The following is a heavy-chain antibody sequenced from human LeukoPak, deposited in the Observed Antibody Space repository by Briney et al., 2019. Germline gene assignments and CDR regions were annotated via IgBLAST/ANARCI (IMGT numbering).Heavy chain of an antibody. CDR2: INTDGRST. CDR1: GFTFRTYW. D-gene: IGHD3-22*01. CDR3: AKGSYYDSSGSFYFDY. Sequence: GGSLRLSCAASGFTFRTYWMHWVRQAPGKGLVWVSRINTDGRSTSYADSVKGRFTVSRGNSKDTLYLQMNSLRADDTAVYYCAKGSYYDSSGSFYFDYWGQGTLVTVSS. J-gene: IGHJ4*02. V-gene: IGHV3-74*01.